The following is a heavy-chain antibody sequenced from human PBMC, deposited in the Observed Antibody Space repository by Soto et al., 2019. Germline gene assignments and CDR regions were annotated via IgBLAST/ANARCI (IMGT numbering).Heavy chain of an antibody. Sequence: GESLKISCKGSGYSFASHWIGWVRQMPGKGLEWMGIIYPGDSDTRYSPSFQGQVTISADKSISTAYLQWSSLKASDTAMYYCARHDRGRNSGWYSYYYYGMDVWGQGTTVTVSS. CDR2: IYPGDSDT. J-gene: IGHJ6*02. V-gene: IGHV5-51*01. D-gene: IGHD6-19*01. CDR1: GYSFASHW. CDR3: ARHDRGRNSGWYSYYYYGMDV.